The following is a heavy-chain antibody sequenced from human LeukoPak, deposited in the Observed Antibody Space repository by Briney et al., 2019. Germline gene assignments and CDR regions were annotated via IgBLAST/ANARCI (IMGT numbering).Heavy chain of an antibody. D-gene: IGHD3-22*01. CDR1: GFTSSNYW. CDR2: IIQDGSEK. CDR3: ARDTNSSVRRRLGYMDA. V-gene: IGHV3-7*01. J-gene: IGHJ6*03. Sequence: PGGSLRLSRAASGFTSSNYWMSWVRQAPGKGLEWVANIIQDGSEKNYVDSVKGRFTISRDNAKNSLYLQMNSLRAEDTAVYYCARDTNSSVRRRLGYMDAWGKGTTVTVSS.